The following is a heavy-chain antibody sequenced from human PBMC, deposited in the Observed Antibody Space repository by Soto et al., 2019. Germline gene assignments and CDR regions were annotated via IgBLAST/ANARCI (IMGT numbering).Heavy chain of an antibody. CDR2: LYYTGTT. D-gene: IGHD1-26*01. CDR3: AGEVQFDVVGPSGT. V-gene: IGHV4-39*02. Sequence: QLQLQESGPGLVKPSETLSLTCTVSGGSIRTSDYYWAWIRQAPGKGLEWLGRLYYTGTTFNNPSLNSRVTISIDTSNNKFALRLTSVPAADTGVYYCAGEVQFDVVGPSGTWGQGALVTVSS. CDR1: GGSIRTSDYY. J-gene: IGHJ5*02.